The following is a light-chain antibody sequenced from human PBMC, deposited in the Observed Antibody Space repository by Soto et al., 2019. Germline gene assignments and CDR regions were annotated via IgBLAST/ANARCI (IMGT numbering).Light chain of an antibody. CDR2: DAS. CDR1: QSISSW. V-gene: IGKV1-5*01. Sequence: IQMTQSPSTLSASLGDRVTITCRASQSISSWLAWYQQKPGKAPKLLIYDASSLESGVPSRFSGSGSGTECTLTISSLQKDDCSTYYCQQYNSYTITFGQGTRLEIK. CDR3: QQYNSYTIT. J-gene: IGKJ5*01.